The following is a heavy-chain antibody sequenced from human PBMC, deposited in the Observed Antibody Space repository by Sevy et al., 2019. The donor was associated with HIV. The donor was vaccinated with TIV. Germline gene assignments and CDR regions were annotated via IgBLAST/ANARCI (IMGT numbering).Heavy chain of an antibody. Sequence: GGSLRLSCAASGFTFSDYYMSWIRQAPGKGLEWVSDISSGSTYTKYADSVKDRITISRDKAKNSLYLQMNSLRVEDTAVYYCARDRRNYAGQYFDYWGQGTLVTVSS. V-gene: IGHV3-11*06. CDR1: GFTFSDYY. CDR3: ARDRRNYAGQYFDY. CDR2: ISSGSTYT. J-gene: IGHJ4*02. D-gene: IGHD1-7*01.